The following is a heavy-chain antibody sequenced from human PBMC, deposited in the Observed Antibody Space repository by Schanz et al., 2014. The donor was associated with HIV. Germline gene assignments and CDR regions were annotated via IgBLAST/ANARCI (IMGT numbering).Heavy chain of an antibody. Sequence: EVQLLESGGGLVQPGGSLRLSCAASGFTFSSYAMSWVRQAPGKGLEWVSGISESGGLSYYADSVNGRFTISRDNSKNTLYLQMTTLRTEDTAVYYCAKPEYDSRGNSQSHFDSWGQGTLVTVSS. CDR3: AKPEYDSRGNSQSHFDS. J-gene: IGHJ4*02. V-gene: IGHV3-23*01. CDR2: ISESGGLS. CDR1: GFTFSSYA. D-gene: IGHD3-22*01.